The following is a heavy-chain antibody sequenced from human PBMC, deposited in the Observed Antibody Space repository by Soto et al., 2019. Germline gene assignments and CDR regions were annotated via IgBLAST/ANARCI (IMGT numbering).Heavy chain of an antibody. CDR1: GFTFSSYW. CDR3: AREGLEWEPGDFDY. CDR2: IKQDGSEK. V-gene: IGHV3-7*05. J-gene: IGHJ4*02. D-gene: IGHD1-26*01. Sequence: EVQLVESGGGLVQPGGSLRLSCAASGFTFSSYWMSWVRQAPGKGLEWVANIKQDGSEKYYVDSVKGRFTISRDNAKNSLYLQMNSLGAEDTAVYYCAREGLEWEPGDFDYWGQGTLVTVSS.